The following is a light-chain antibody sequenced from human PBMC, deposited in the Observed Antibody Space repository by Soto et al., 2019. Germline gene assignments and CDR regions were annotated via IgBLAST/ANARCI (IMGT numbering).Light chain of an antibody. J-gene: IGLJ3*02. V-gene: IGLV1-47*01. CDR2: RNN. CDR3: AAWEDRLTHPV. Sequence: QSVLTQPPSASGSPRQRVTISCSGSSSNIGSNYVYWYQHLPGAAPKPLIYRNNQRPSGVPDRFSGSKSGTSASLAISGLRSDDEGDYYCAAWEDRLTHPVFGGGTKLTVL. CDR1: SSNIGSNY.